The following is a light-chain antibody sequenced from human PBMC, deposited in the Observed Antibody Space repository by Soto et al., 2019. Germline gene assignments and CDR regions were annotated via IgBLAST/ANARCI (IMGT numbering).Light chain of an antibody. CDR1: ESISRN. CDR3: QQSYTMPFT. J-gene: IGKJ3*01. CDR2: AAS. Sequence: DIQMTQSPSSLSASVGDRVTIPCRASESISRNLNWYQQKAGKAPKLLIYAASSLQSGVPSRFSGSGSGTDFTLTISSLQPEDFATYYCQQSYTMPFTLGPGTKVDI. V-gene: IGKV1-39*01.